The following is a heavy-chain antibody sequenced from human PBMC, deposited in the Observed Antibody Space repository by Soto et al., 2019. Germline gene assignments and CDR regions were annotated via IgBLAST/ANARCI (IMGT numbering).Heavy chain of an antibody. D-gene: IGHD2-15*01. CDR3: ARVRCSGGSCYPNDAFDI. V-gene: IGHV1-69*06. Sequence: QVQLMQSGAEVKKPGSSVKVSCKASGGTFSSYAISWVRQAPGQGLEWMGGIIPIFGTANYAQKFQGRVTITADKSTSTAYMELSSLRSEDTAVYYCARVRCSGGSCYPNDAFDIWGQGTMVTVSS. CDR1: GGTFSSYA. J-gene: IGHJ3*02. CDR2: IIPIFGTA.